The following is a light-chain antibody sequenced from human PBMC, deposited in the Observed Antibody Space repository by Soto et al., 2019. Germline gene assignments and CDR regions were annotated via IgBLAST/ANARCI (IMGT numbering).Light chain of an antibody. CDR3: SSYTTSSNYV. CDR1: SSDIGDYNY. J-gene: IGLJ1*01. Sequence: QSVLTQPPSASGSPGQSVTFSCTGTSSDIGDYNYVSWYQQHPGKAPKLMIYEVSNRPSGVSNRFSGSKSGNTASLTISGLQAEDEADYYCSSYTTSSNYVFGSGTKVTVL. CDR2: EVS. V-gene: IGLV2-14*01.